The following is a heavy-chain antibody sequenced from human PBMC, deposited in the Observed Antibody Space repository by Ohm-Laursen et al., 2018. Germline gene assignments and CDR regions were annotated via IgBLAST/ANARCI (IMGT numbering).Heavy chain of an antibody. CDR1: GFTFSLYA. J-gene: IGHJ4*02. CDR3: AKRDVSNYHCFDS. Sequence: SLRLSCAASGFTFSLYAMSWVRQAPGKGLEWVSAISGSGGSTYYADSVKGRFTISRDNSKNTLYLQMNSLRAEDTAVYYCAKRDVSNYHCFDSWGQGTLVTVSS. D-gene: IGHD4-11*01. CDR2: ISGSGGST. V-gene: IGHV3-23*01.